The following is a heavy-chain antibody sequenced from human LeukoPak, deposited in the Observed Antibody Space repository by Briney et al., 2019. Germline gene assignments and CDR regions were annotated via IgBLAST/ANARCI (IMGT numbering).Heavy chain of an antibody. J-gene: IGHJ4*02. CDR2: IYSSGST. D-gene: IGHD5-12*01. CDR3: ARGGDAAPFDY. Sequence: PSQTLSLTCTVSGGSISSGSYYWSWTRQPAGKGLEWIGRIYSSGSTNYNPSLKSRVAISGDTFKNQFFLRLGSVTAADTAVYYCARGGDAAPFDYWGLGTQVTVSS. V-gene: IGHV4-61*02. CDR1: GGSISSGSYY.